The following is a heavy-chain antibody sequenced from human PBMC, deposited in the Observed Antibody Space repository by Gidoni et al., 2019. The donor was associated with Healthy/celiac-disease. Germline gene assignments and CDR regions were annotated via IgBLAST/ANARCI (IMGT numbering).Heavy chain of an antibody. J-gene: IGHJ4*02. Sequence: QVQLQESGPGLVKPSQTLSLTCTVSGGSISSGGYYWSWIRPPPGKGLEWIGYIYYSGSTYYNPSLKSRVTISVDTSKNQFSLKLSSVTAADTAVYYCARDASKGSYGFDYWGQGTLVTVSS. CDR1: GGSISSGGYY. CDR2: IYYSGST. D-gene: IGHD1-26*01. CDR3: ARDASKGSYGFDY. V-gene: IGHV4-31*03.